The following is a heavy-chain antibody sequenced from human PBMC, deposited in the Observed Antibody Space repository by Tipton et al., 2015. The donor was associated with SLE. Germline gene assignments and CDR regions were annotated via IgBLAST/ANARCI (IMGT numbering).Heavy chain of an antibody. V-gene: IGHV3-23*03. D-gene: IGHD3-16*01. CDR3: ARGGSGGIYFDS. Sequence: GSLRLSCEASGFTFTSRAMAWVRLTPGEGLEWVSSIYVAERTHYSDSVRGRFTISRDNSKNTVFLQMKSLRDEDTAVYYCARGGSGGIYFDSWGQGTLVTVSS. CDR1: GFTFTSRA. CDR2: IYVAERT. J-gene: IGHJ4*02.